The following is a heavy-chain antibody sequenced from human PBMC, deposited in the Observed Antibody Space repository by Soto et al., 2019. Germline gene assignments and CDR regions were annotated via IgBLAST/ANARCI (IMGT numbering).Heavy chain of an antibody. CDR2: INPNSGGT. D-gene: IGHD2-2*01. J-gene: IGHJ4*02. CDR1: GYTFTGYY. Sequence: ASVKVSCKASGYTFTGYYMHWVRQAPGQGLEWMGWINPNSGGTNYAQKFQGWVTMTRDTSISTAYMELSRLRSDDTAVYYCARGGIVVVPAPHLFDYWGQGTLVSVSS. CDR3: ARGGIVVVPAPHLFDY. V-gene: IGHV1-2*04.